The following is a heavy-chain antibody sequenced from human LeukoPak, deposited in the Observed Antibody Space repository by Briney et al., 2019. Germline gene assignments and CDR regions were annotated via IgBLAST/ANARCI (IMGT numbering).Heavy chain of an antibody. J-gene: IGHJ4*02. V-gene: IGHV3-23*01. Sequence: GGSLRLSCAASGFTFSSYAMSWVRQAPGKGLEWVSGISGSGDNTYYADSVKGRFTISRDNSKNTLYVQVNSLGTEDTAAYYCAKGSYYDSGGSFYFDYWGQGTLVTVSS. CDR1: GFTFSSYA. D-gene: IGHD3-22*01. CDR2: ISGSGDNT. CDR3: AKGSYYDSGGSFYFDY.